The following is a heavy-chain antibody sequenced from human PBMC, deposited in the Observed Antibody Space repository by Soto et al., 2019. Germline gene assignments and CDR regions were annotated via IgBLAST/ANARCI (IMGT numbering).Heavy chain of an antibody. D-gene: IGHD6-19*01. CDR3: ARVLSPTFGSGWYEIDY. V-gene: IGHV4-39*07. CDR1: GGSISSSSYY. CDR2: IYYSGST. Sequence: PSETLSLTCTVSGGSISSSSYYWGWIRQPPGKGLEWIGSIYYSGSTYYNPSLKSRVTISVDTSKNQFSLKLSSVTAADTAVYYCARVLSPTFGSGWYEIDYWGQGTLVTVSS. J-gene: IGHJ4*02.